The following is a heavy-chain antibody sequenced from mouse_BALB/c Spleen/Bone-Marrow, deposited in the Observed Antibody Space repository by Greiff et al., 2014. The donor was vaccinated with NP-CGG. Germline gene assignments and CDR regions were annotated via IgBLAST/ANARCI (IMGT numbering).Heavy chain of an antibody. V-gene: IGHV14-3*02. CDR1: GFNIKDTY. J-gene: IGHJ3*01. CDR2: IDPANGNT. CDR3: AAYYYGSSYGFAY. D-gene: IGHD1-1*01. Sequence: EVKLQESGAELVKPGASVKLSCTASGFNIKDTYMHWVMQRPEQGLEWIGRIDPANGNTKYDPKFQGKATITADTSSNTAYLQLSSLTSEDTAVYYCAAYYYGSSYGFAYWGQGTLVTVSA.